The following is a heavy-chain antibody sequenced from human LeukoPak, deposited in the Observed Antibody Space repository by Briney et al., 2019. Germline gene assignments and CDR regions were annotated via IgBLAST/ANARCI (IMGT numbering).Heavy chain of an antibody. D-gene: IGHD3-3*01. CDR1: GGSISSYY. Sequence: SETLSLTCTVSGGSISSYYWSWIRQPPGKGLEWIGYIYYSGSTNYNPSLKSRVTISVDTSKNQSSLKLSSVTAADTAVYYCARDFNRFWSVWGKGTTVTVSS. J-gene: IGHJ6*04. V-gene: IGHV4-59*01. CDR3: ARDFNRFWSV. CDR2: IYYSGST.